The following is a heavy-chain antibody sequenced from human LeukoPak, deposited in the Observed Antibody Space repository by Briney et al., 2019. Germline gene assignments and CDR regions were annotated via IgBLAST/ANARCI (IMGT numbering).Heavy chain of an antibody. J-gene: IGHJ4*02. CDR3: ARISLTGYAPISGYCDY. CDR2: LYYSGST. CDR1: GRSISSRNW. Sequence: SGTLSRTCAVSGRSISSRNWWSWVRQPPGKGLEWMGELYYSGSTNYNPSLKSRVTKSVDKSKNQFSLKLSSVTAADTAVYYCARISLTGYAPISGYCDYWGQGTLVTVSS. D-gene: IGHD3-9*01. V-gene: IGHV4-4*02.